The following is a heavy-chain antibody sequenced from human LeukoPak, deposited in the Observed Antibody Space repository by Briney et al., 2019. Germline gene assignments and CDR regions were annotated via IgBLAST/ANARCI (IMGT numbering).Heavy chain of an antibody. CDR2: INPTGGST. CDR1: GYTFSSYY. CDR3: ASSESQQQLVD. V-gene: IGHV1-46*01. Sequence: ASVKVSCKASGYTFSSYYMHWVRRAPGQGLEWMGIINPTGGSTSYAQKFQGRVTMTRDTSTSTVYMEVNSLRSEDTAVYYCASSESQQQLVDWGQGTLVTVSS. J-gene: IGHJ4*02. D-gene: IGHD6-13*01.